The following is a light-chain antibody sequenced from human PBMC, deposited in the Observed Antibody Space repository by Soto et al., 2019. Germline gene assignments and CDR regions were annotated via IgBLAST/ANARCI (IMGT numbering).Light chain of an antibody. V-gene: IGLV1-51*01. CDR1: SSNIGNNF. CDR2: DNN. CDR3: GSWDSSLTYV. Sequence: QSVLTQPPSVSAAPGQKVTISCSGSSSNIGNNFVTWYQQLPGTAPKLLIYDNNKRPSGIPDRSSGSQSGTSATLGITGLQTGDEAVYYCGSWDSSLTYVFGTGTKGTVL. J-gene: IGLJ1*01.